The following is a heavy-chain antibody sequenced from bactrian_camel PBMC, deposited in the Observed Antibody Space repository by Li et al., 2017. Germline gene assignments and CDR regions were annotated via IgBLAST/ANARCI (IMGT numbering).Heavy chain of an antibody. CDR3: DLTEKPGSSCEPYNG. CDR2: IDSDGST. D-gene: IGHD6*01. CDR1: GYLYSRNC. J-gene: IGHJ4*01. Sequence: HVQLVESGGGSVQVGGSLTLSCATSGYLYSRNCVGWFRQAPGKQREGVAAIDSDGSTSYADSVTGRFTISRDNVKNTVYLQMNSLKPEDTAVYYCDLTEKPGSSCEPYNGWGQGTQVTVS. V-gene: IGHV3S53*01.